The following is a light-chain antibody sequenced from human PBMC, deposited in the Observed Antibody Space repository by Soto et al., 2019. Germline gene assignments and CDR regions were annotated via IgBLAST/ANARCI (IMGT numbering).Light chain of an antibody. V-gene: IGLV2-14*01. CDR3: SSYTSSSTLGV. Sequence: QPVLTHPASVTGSPVRSITISCTGTSSDVGGYNYVSWYQQHPGKAPKLMIYDVSNRPSGVSNRFSGSKSGNTASPTISGLQAEDEADYYCSSYTSSSTLGVFGTGTKVTVL. CDR1: SSDVGGYNY. CDR2: DVS. J-gene: IGLJ1*01.